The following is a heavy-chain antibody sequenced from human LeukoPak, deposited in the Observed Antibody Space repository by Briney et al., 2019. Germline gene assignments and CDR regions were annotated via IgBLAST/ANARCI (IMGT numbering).Heavy chain of an antibody. CDR1: GFTFSSYG. J-gene: IGHJ4*02. V-gene: IGHV3-23*01. CDR3: VKNQVAGTEY. CDR2: ITSGSSSST. D-gene: IGHD6-19*01. Sequence: GGSLRLSCAASGFTFSSYGMGWVRQAPGKGLEWVSVITSGSSSSTYYADSVKGRFTISRDNSKNTLYLKMDSLRAEDTAVYYCVKNQVAGTEYWGQGTLVTVSS.